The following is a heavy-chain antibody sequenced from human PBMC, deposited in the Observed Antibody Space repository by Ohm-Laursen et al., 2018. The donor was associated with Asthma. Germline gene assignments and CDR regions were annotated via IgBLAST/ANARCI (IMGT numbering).Heavy chain of an antibody. V-gene: IGHV2-26*01. CDR3: AHCYSGNFYYFDY. D-gene: IGHD2-15*01. CDR2: VFSNDEK. J-gene: IGHJ4*02. Sequence: TQTLTLTSTVSGFSLSDAKMGVAWIRQPPGKALEWLAHVFSNDEKSYNPSLRSRLTISKDTSNSRVVLSMTHMDPVDTATYYCAHCYSGNFYYFDYWGQGTLVTVSS. CDR1: GFSLSDAKMG.